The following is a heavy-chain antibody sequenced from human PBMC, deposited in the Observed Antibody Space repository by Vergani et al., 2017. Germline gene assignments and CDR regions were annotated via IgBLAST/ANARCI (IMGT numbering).Heavy chain of an antibody. CDR3: ARHNKQLRPRAFDL. D-gene: IGHD4-23*01. V-gene: IGHV4-61*02. CDR2: IYVSGIT. CDR1: GASINNDFYY. J-gene: IGHJ3*01. Sequence: QVQLQESGPGLVTPSQTLSLTCTVSGASINNDFYYWRWIRQPAGKGLEWIGRIYVSGITDYNSSLQSRVSMSVETSKNQFSLTLTSVTAADTAVYYCARHNKQLRPRAFDLWVQGTMVTVSS.